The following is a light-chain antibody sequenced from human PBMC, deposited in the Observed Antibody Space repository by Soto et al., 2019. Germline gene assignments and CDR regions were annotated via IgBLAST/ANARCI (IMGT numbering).Light chain of an antibody. J-gene: IGKJ1*01. Sequence: EIVLTQSPGTLSLSPGERATLSYRTSQSIDSNYLAWYQQKPGQAPRLLMYDISSRATGIPDRFSGSGSGTDFTLTISRLEPEDFAVYYCQRSSAFGQGTKVEIK. CDR1: QSIDSNY. CDR2: DIS. V-gene: IGKV3-20*01. CDR3: QRSSA.